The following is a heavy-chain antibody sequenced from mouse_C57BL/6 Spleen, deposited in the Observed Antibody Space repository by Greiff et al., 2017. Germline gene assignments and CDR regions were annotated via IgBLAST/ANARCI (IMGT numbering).Heavy chain of an antibody. CDR1: GYAFSSPW. Sequence: QVQLQQSGPELVKPGASVKISCKASGYAFSSPWMNWVKQRPGKGLEWIGRIYPGDGDTNYNGKFKGKATLTADKSSSTAYMQLSSLTSEDSAVYFCVSGQLRLRYAMDYWGQGTSVTVSS. V-gene: IGHV1-82*01. D-gene: IGHD3-2*02. J-gene: IGHJ4*01. CDR3: VSGQLRLRYAMDY. CDR2: IYPGDGDT.